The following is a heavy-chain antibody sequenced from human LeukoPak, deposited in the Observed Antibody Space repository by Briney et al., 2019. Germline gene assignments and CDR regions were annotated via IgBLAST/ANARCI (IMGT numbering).Heavy chain of an antibody. CDR3: ARSYSSGWYVGWFDP. J-gene: IGHJ5*02. D-gene: IGHD6-19*01. CDR2: ISSSSSYI. Sequence: PGGSLRLSCAASGFTFSSYSMNWVRQAPGKGLEWVSSISSSSSYIYYADSVKGRFTISRDNAKNSLYLQMNSLRAEDTAVYYCARSYSSGWYVGWFDPWGQGTLVTVSS. V-gene: IGHV3-21*01. CDR1: GFTFSSYS.